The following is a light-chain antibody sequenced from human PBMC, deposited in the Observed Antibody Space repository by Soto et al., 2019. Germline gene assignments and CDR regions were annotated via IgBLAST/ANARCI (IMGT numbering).Light chain of an antibody. Sequence: ESVLTQSPGTLSLSPGEGATLSCRASQSVSSTYLAWYQQKPGQAPRLLIYGASSRATGIPDRFSGSGSGTDFTLTISRLEPEDFAVYYCQQYGSSPSWTFGQGTKVDIK. CDR1: QSVSSTY. V-gene: IGKV3-20*01. CDR3: QQYGSSPSWT. J-gene: IGKJ1*01. CDR2: GAS.